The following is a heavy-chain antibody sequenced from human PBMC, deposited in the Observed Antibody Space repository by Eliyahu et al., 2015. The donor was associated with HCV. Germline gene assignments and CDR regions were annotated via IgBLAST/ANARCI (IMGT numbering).Heavy chain of an antibody. CDR3: ARGYSGVDV. V-gene: IGHV5-51*01. J-gene: IGHJ6*02. CDR2: IYPADSDT. Sequence: EVQLVQSGAEVKKPGESLKISCKGSGYDFSTYWIGWVRQMPGKGLEWMGIIYPADSDTKYSPSFQGQVTISADKSITTAYLQWNSLKASDTAIYYCARGYSGVDVWGQGTTVTVSS. CDR1: GYDFSTYW.